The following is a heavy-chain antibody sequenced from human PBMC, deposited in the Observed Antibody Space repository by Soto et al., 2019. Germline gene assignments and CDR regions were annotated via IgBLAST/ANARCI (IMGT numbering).Heavy chain of an antibody. J-gene: IGHJ6*03. D-gene: IGHD2-8*01. Sequence: EVQLLESGGGLVQPGGSLRLSCAASGFTFSTYAMSWVRQAPGKGLEGVSTITTSGGNTYYADSVQGRFTISRDNSKNTLYLQRNSMRGEDTAVYYCAGRYWTNGVCYTNYYYYSDVWCKGTTVTVSS. CDR1: GFTFSTYA. V-gene: IGHV3-23*01. CDR2: ITTSGGNT. CDR3: AGRYWTNGVCYTNYYYYSDV.